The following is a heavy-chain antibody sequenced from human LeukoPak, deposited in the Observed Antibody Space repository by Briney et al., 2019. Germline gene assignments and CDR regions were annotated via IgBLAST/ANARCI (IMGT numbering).Heavy chain of an antibody. CDR2: IWYDGSNK. V-gene: IGHV3-33*01. Sequence: PGGSLRLSCAASGFTFSSYGMHWVRQAPGKGLEWVAVIWYDGSNKYSADSVKGRFTISRDNSKNTLYLQMNSLRAEDTAVYYCARDSLGTVFDYWGQGTLVTVSS. CDR3: ARDSLGTVFDY. J-gene: IGHJ4*02. CDR1: GFTFSSYG. D-gene: IGHD6-13*01.